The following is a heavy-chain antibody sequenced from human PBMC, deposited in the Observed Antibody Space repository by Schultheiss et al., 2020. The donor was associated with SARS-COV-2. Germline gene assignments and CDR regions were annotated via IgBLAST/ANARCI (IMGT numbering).Heavy chain of an antibody. Sequence: GESLKISCAASGFTFSSYAMSWVRQAPGKGLEWVAVISHAGTNKYYADSVKGRFTISRDNSKNTLYLQMNSLRAEDTAVYYCARDRTGNSGGHFDLWGRGTLVTVSS. CDR1: GFTFSSYA. D-gene: IGHD5-12*01. CDR3: ARDRTGNSGGHFDL. J-gene: IGHJ2*01. V-gene: IGHV3-30*04. CDR2: ISHAGTNK.